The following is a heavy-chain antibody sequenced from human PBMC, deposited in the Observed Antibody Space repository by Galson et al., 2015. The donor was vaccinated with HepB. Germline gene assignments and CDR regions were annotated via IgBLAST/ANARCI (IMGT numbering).Heavy chain of an antibody. Sequence: SLRLSCAASGFTFSNYGIHWVRQAPVKGLEWVAVILYDGRNKYYADSVKGRFTISRDNSKNTLYLQMNSLRAEDTAVYYCARDFGPHDSTSRYYFDYWGQGTLVTVSS. V-gene: IGHV3-30*03. CDR1: GFTFSNYG. CDR2: ILYDGRNK. J-gene: IGHJ4*02. D-gene: IGHD3-22*01. CDR3: ARDFGPHDSTSRYYFDY.